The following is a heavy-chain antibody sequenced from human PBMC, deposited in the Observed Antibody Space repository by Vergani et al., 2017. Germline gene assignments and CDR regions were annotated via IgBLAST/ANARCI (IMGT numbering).Heavy chain of an antibody. J-gene: IGHJ4*02. CDR2: IYPGDSDT. CDR1: GYSFATYW. CDR3: TRHPNWGKSFDY. V-gene: IGHV5-51*01. Sequence: EVQLVQSGAEVKKPGESLKISRKGSGYSFATYWIGWVRPMPGKGLEWMGIIYPGDSDTRYSPSFQGQVTISADKSISTAYLQWSSLKASDTAIYYCTRHPNWGKSFDYWGQGTLVTVSS. D-gene: IGHD7-27*01.